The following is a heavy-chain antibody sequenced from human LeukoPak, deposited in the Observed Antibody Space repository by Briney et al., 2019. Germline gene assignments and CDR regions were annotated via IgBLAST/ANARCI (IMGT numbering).Heavy chain of an antibody. CDR2: IRYDGSNK. D-gene: IGHD6-6*01. V-gene: IGHV3-30*02. CDR1: GFTFSSYG. J-gene: IGHJ4*02. Sequence: GGSLRLSCAASGFTFSSYGMHWVRQAPGKGLEWVAFIRYDGSNKYYADSVKGRFTISRDNSKNTLYLQMNSLRAEDTAVYHCAKELLSSSSAFDYWGQGTLVTVSS. CDR3: AKELLSSSSAFDY.